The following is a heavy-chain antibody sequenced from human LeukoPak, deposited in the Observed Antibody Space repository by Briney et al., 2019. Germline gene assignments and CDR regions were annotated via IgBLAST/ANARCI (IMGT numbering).Heavy chain of an antibody. D-gene: IGHD2-15*01. Sequence: SETLSLTCSVSGGSISGRRYYLGWIRQPPGRGLEWIGSIHYDGATCYNPSLKSRVTMSVDTSKNQVSLKLRSGTAADTAVYYCARGGEVVAATEYYFDYWGQGTLVTVSS. CDR1: GGSISGRRYY. J-gene: IGHJ4*02. CDR2: IHYDGAT. V-gene: IGHV4-39*01. CDR3: ARGGEVVAATEYYFDY.